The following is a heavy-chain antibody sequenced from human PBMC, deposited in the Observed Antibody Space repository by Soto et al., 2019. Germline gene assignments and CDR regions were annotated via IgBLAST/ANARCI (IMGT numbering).Heavy chain of an antibody. CDR2: VHHSWGS. J-gene: IGHJ6*02. D-gene: IGHD3-10*01. CDR3: ARQGFGPLHRLVDV. CDR1: GGSISSYY. V-gene: IGHV4-59*08. Sequence: QVQLQESGPGLVKPSETLSLSCTVAGGSISSYYWSWFRQSPGKRMEWIGYVHHSWGSSYNPSLHSRVAISLDTSKSQFSRKVTSVTATDTAVYYCARQGFGPLHRLVDVWGQGTTVTVSS.